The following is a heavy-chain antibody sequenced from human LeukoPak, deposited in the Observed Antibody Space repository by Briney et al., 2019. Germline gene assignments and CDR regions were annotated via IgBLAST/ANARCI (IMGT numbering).Heavy chain of an antibody. D-gene: IGHD1-26*01. J-gene: IGHJ5*02. CDR1: GVSISSSPYY. CDR3: ARHQIVGDTWSDP. Sequence: SETLSLTCTVSGVSISSSPYYWGRIRQPPGKGLEWIGRVLHSGNTYYNPSLKSRVSISVDTSKNQFSLNVSSVTAADTAVFFCARHQIVGDTWSDPWGQGTLVTVSS. CDR2: VLHSGNT. V-gene: IGHV4-39*01.